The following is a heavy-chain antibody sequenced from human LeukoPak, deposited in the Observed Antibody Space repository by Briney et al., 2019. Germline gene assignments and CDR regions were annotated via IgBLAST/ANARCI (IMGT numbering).Heavy chain of an antibody. V-gene: IGHV3-30*02. CDR2: LRKDGYNT. CDR3: AKDRAGNSWNFDY. D-gene: IGHD6-13*01. Sequence: PGGSLRLSCAASGFSSSDYGMHWVRQAPGKGLEWVAFLRKDGYNTKYADSVKGRFTISRDTSNKMVYLQMNSLRTEDMAVYYCAKDRAGNSWNFDYWGQGTLVAVSS. CDR1: GFSSSDYG. J-gene: IGHJ4*02.